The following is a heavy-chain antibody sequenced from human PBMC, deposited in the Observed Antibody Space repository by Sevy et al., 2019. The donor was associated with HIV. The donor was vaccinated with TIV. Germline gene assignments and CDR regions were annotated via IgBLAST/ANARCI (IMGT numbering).Heavy chain of an antibody. V-gene: IGHV3-30*18. J-gene: IGHJ4*02. CDR1: GFTLSTHV. CDR3: AKDPRPYGDNVEGFDY. CDR2: ISYDESTQ. Sequence: GGSLRLSCEVSGFTLSTHVMHWVRQAPGKGLGWVAGISYDESTQYYGDSVKGRFTISRDNSKNTLYLQMNSLRPEDTAVYYCAKDPRPYGDNVEGFDYWGQGTLVTVSS. D-gene: IGHD4-17*01.